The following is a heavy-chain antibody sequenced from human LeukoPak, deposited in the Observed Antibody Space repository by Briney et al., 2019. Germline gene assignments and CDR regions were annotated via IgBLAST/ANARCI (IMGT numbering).Heavy chain of an antibody. CDR3: AKERSYTGYDFDY. CDR2: ISSSSSTI. CDR1: GFTFSGYS. Sequence: GGSLRLSCAASGFTFSGYSMNWVRQAPGKGLEWVSYISSSSSTIYYADSVKGRFTISRDNAKNSLYLQMNSLRAEDTALYYCAKERSYTGYDFDYWGQGTLVTVSS. J-gene: IGHJ4*02. V-gene: IGHV3-48*01. D-gene: IGHD1-26*01.